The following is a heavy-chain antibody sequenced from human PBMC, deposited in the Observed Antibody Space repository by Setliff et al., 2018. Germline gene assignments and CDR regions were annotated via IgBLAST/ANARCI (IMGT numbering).Heavy chain of an antibody. Sequence: SETLSLTCTVSGGSISSSSYYWGWIRQPPGKGLEWIGEINHSESTNYSPALKSRVTISIDTSRNQFSLKLNSVTAADTAVYYCAADYGDRDSFDYWGQGTLVTVSS. J-gene: IGHJ4*02. V-gene: IGHV4-39*01. D-gene: IGHD4-17*01. CDR1: GGSISSSSYY. CDR3: AADYGDRDSFDY. CDR2: INHSEST.